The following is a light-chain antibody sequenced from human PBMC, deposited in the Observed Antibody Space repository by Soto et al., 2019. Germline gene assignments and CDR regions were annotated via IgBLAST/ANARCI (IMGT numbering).Light chain of an antibody. CDR3: SSYTSSVTMV. CDR1: SSDVGGYNY. Sequence: QSALTQPPSASGSPGQSVTISCTGTSSDVGGYNYVHWYQQHPGKAPKLIIYDVTNRPSGISNRFFGSKSGNTASLTISGLRTEDEATYYCSSYTSSVTMVFGGGTKLTVL. V-gene: IGLV2-14*03. J-gene: IGLJ2*01. CDR2: DVT.